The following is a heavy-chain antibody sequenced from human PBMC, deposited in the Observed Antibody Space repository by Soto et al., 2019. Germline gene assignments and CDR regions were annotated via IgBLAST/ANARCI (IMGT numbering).Heavy chain of an antibody. V-gene: IGHV1-69*02. CDR1: GGTFSSYT. J-gene: IGHJ4*02. D-gene: IGHD4-17*01. CDR3: ARNDYGDSGNY. CDR2: IIPILGIA. Sequence: QVQLVQSGAEVKKPGSSVKVSCKASGGTFSSYTISWVRQAPGQGLEWMGRIIPILGIANYAQKFQGRVTITADKATSTAYMELSSLRSEDTAVYYCARNDYGDSGNYWGQGTLVTVSS.